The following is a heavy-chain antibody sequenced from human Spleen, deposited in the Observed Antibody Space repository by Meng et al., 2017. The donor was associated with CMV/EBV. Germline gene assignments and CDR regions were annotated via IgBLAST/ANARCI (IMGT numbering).Heavy chain of an antibody. CDR2: IYPGDANT. CDR3: ARSSFAMVVVAFDI. Sequence: GESLKISCQGSGYSFTHYWIGWVRQMPGKGLEWLGTIYPGDANTRYSPSFQGQVTISADKSISTAFLQWSSLKASDSAMYYCARSSFAMVVVAFDIWGQGTMVTVSS. D-gene: IGHD5-18*01. CDR1: GYSFTHYW. V-gene: IGHV5-51*01. J-gene: IGHJ3*02.